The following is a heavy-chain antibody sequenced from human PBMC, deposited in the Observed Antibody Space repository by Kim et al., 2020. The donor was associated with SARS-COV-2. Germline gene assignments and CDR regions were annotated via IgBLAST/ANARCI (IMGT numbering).Heavy chain of an antibody. D-gene: IGHD3-10*01. J-gene: IGHJ6*02. CDR1: GGSISSYY. Sequence: SETLSLTCTVSGGSISSYYWSWIRQPPGKGLEWIGYIYYSGSTNYNPSLKSRVTISVDTSKNQFSLKLSSVTAADTAVYYCARDRTNGGVWFGELAGSFYGMDVWGQGTTVTVSS. CDR2: IYYSGST. V-gene: IGHV4-59*13. CDR3: ARDRTNGGVWFGELAGSFYGMDV.